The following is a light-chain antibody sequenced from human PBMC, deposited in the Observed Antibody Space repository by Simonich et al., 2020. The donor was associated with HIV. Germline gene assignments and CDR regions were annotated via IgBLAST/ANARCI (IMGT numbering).Light chain of an antibody. CDR3: MQALQTPRT. J-gene: IGKJ1*01. CDR1: PSLLHSDGKTY. CDR2: LGS. Sequence: DIVMTQTPLSLSVTPGQPASISCKSSPSLLHSDGKTYLYWYLQKPGQSPQLMIYLGSNRASGGPDRFSGSGSGTDFTLKISRVEAEDVGVYYCMQALQTPRTFGQGTKVEIK. V-gene: IGKV2-28*01.